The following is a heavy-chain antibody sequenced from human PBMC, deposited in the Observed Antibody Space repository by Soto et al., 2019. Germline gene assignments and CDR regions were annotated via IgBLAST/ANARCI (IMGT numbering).Heavy chain of an antibody. Sequence: EVQLLESGGGLVQPGGSLRLSCAASGFTFSSYAMSWVRQAPGKGLEWVSAIRGSGGSTYYADSEKARFTISRENSKNPLDLQMNSLRAEDTAVYYCADVWCGELSGSYWGQGTLVTVSS. CDR1: GFTFSSYA. J-gene: IGHJ4*02. CDR3: ADVWCGELSGSY. V-gene: IGHV3-23*01. CDR2: IRGSGGST. D-gene: IGHD3-10*01.